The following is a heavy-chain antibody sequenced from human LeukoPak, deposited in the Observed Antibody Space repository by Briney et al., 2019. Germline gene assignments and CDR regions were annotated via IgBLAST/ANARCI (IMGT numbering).Heavy chain of an antibody. V-gene: IGHV4-61*02. J-gene: IGHJ6*03. CDR2: IYPSGST. CDR1: GASLSSGSYY. CDR3: AAAYYYYMDV. D-gene: IGHD6-25*01. Sequence: SETLSLTCTVSGASLSSGSYYWSWIRQPAGKGLEWIGRIYPSGSTNHNPSLKSRVTISVDTPKNQFSLKLSSVTAADTAVYYCAAAYYYYMDVWGKGTTVTISS.